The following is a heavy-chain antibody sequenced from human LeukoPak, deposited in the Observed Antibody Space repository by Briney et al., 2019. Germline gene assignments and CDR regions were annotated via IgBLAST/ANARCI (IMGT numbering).Heavy chain of an antibody. CDR2: IIPIFGTA. CDR3: ARDRAAAMASFDY. Sequence: APVKVSCKASGGTFSSYAISWVRQAPGQGLEWMGGIIPIFGTANYAQKFQVRVTITADKSTSTAYMELSSLRSEDTAVYSCARDRAAAMASFDYWGQGTLVTVSS. CDR1: GGTFSSYA. V-gene: IGHV1-69*06. D-gene: IGHD5-18*01. J-gene: IGHJ4*02.